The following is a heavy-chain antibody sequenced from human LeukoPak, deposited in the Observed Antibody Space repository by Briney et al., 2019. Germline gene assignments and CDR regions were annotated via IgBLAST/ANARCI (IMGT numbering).Heavy chain of an antibody. D-gene: IGHD3-16*02. CDR2: LSGSGSTI. J-gene: IGHJ3*02. CDR3: ARVWGSDLTTNVSDT. V-gene: IGHV3-11*04. Sequence: PGGSLRLSCAVSGFTLRDYYMTWIRQAPGKGLEWISYLSGSGSTIYYADSVKGRFTISRDNAQNSVYLQMSSLRAEDTAVYYCARVWGSDLTTNVSDTSGQGTMVTVSS. CDR1: GFTLRDYY.